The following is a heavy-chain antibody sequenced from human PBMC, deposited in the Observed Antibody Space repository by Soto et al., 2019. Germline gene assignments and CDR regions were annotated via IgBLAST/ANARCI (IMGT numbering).Heavy chain of an antibody. Sequence: QVQLQESGPGLVKPSQTLSLTCTASGGSISSGGYYWSWIRQHPGKGLEWIGYIYYSGSTYYNPSLKSRVTISVDTSKNQFSLKLSSVTAADTAVYYCARGTGIAAAVWPIPFDPWGQGTLVTVSS. J-gene: IGHJ5*02. V-gene: IGHV4-31*03. D-gene: IGHD6-13*01. CDR3: ARGTGIAAAVWPIPFDP. CDR1: GGSISSGGYY. CDR2: IYYSGST.